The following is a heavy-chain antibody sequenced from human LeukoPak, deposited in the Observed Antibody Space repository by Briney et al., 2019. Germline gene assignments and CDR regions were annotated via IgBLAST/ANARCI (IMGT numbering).Heavy chain of an antibody. D-gene: IGHD2-15*01. CDR1: GFTFDDYA. J-gene: IGHJ4*02. CDR2: ISWNSGSI. CDR3: AKGYCSGGTCYPAY. Sequence: GGSLRLSCAASGFTFDDYAMHWVRQAPGKGLEWVSGISWNSGSIGYADSVKGRFTISRDNAKNSLYLQMNSLRAEDMALYYCAKGYCSGGTCYPAYWGQGTLVTVSS. V-gene: IGHV3-9*03.